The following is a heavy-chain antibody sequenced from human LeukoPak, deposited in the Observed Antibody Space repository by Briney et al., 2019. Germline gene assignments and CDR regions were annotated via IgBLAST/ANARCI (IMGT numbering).Heavy chain of an antibody. Sequence: GGSLRLSCAGSGFIFENYVMHWVRQAPGKGLQWVSLISGDGASTYYADSVKGRFTISRDNSKNSLYLQMNSLRTEDTALYYCAKPLAQDYVWGSYTGDYFDYWGQGTLVTVSS. CDR3: AKPLAQDYVWGSYTGDYFDY. J-gene: IGHJ4*02. CDR2: ISGDGAST. D-gene: IGHD3-16*01. CDR1: GFIFENYV. V-gene: IGHV3-43*02.